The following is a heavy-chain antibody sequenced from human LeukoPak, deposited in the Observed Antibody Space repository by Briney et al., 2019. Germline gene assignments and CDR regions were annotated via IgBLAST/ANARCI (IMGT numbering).Heavy chain of an antibody. CDR3: ARDHPLGYSGSYGAFDI. CDR1: GGSISSGGYY. D-gene: IGHD1-26*01. V-gene: IGHV4-31*03. CDR2: IYYGGST. J-gene: IGHJ3*02. Sequence: SETLSLTCTVSGGSISSGGYYWSWIRQHPGKGLEWIGYIYYGGSTYYNPSLKSRVTISVDTSKNQFSLKLSSVTAADTAVYYCARDHPLGYSGSYGAFDIWGQGTMVTVSS.